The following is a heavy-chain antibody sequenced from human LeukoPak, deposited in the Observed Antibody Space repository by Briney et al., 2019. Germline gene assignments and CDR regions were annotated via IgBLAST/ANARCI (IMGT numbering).Heavy chain of an antibody. CDR2: TSASGGRT. J-gene: IGHJ2*01. CDR1: GFTFSSYA. Sequence: PGGSLRLSCAASGFTFSSYAMTWVRQAPGKGLEWVSATSASGGRTNYADPVKGRCTISRDNSKNTLYLQMNSLRAEDTAVYYCAKVAPLGDGDFWYFDLWGRGTLVTVSS. CDR3: AKVAPLGDGDFWYFDL. D-gene: IGHD4-17*01. V-gene: IGHV3-23*01.